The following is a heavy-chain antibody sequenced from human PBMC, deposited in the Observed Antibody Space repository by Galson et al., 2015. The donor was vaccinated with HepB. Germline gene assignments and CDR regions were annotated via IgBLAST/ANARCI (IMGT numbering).Heavy chain of an antibody. CDR2: INSDGSST. CDR3: ARDRGDSYGSDFDY. J-gene: IGHJ4*02. CDR1: GFTFSSYW. D-gene: IGHD5-18*01. Sequence: SLRLSCAASGFTFSSYWMHWVRQVPGKGLVWVSRINSDGSSTRYADSVKGRFTISRDNAKNTLYLRMNSLRAEDTAVYYCARDRGDSYGSDFDYWGQGTLVTVSS. V-gene: IGHV3-74*01.